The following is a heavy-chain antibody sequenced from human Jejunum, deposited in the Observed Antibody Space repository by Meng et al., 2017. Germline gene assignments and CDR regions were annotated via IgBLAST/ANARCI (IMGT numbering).Heavy chain of an antibody. D-gene: IGHD6-19*01. CDR1: GASFSRVSC. V-gene: IGHV4-4*02. CDR3: ARGTSPPRSGWWTGFFDV. J-gene: IGHJ2*01. Sequence: LSGICSPSVGCPGASFSRVSCGIWSPQPPGKGLEWIGEIYDSGSINYNPSLGSRATISVDKSKNQFSLKLISMTAADTAVYFCARGTSPPRSGWWTGFFDVWGRGTLVTVSS. CDR2: IYDSGSI.